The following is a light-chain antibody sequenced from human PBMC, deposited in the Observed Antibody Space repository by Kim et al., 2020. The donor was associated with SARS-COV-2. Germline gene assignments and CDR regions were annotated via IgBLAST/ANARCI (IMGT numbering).Light chain of an antibody. J-gene: IGLJ2*01. Sequence: LGQKVRITCQGDSLRSYYASWYQQKPGPAPVLVIYGKNNRPSGIPDRFSGSSSGNTASLTITGAQAEDEADYYCNSRDSSGNHVVFGGGTQLTVL. CDR1: SLRSYY. CDR3: NSRDSSGNHVV. V-gene: IGLV3-19*01. CDR2: GKN.